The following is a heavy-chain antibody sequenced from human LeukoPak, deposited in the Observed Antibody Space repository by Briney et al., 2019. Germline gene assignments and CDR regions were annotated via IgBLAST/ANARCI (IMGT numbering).Heavy chain of an antibody. CDR2: ISSSSSYI. V-gene: IGHV3-21*01. Sequence: GGSLRLSCAASGFTFSSYSMNWVRQAPGKGLEWVSSISSSSSYIYYADSVKGRFTISRDNAKNSLYLQMNSLRAEDTAVYYCAKSLSYYGSGSYFDYWGQGTLVTVSS. J-gene: IGHJ4*02. D-gene: IGHD3-10*01. CDR3: AKSLSYYGSGSYFDY. CDR1: GFTFSSYS.